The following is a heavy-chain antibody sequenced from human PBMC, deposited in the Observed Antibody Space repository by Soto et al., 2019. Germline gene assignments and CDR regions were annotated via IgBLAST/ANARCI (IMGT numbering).Heavy chain of an antibody. J-gene: IGHJ6*02. CDR3: ATIQLGYCSGGSCSTQFYYYYGMDV. CDR2: FDPGDGET. Sequence: ASLKVSCKVSGYTLTELSMHWVRQAPGKGLEWMGGFDPGDGETIYAQKFQGRVTMTEDTSTDTAYMELSSLRSEDTAVYYCATIQLGYCSGGSCSTQFYYYYGMDVWGQGTTVTVSS. D-gene: IGHD2-15*01. CDR1: GYTLTELS. V-gene: IGHV1-24*01.